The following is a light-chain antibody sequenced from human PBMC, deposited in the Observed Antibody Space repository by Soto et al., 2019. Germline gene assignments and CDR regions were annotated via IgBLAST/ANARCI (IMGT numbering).Light chain of an antibody. CDR1: SSDIVSYNL. Sequence: QSALTQPASVSGSPGQSITISCAGTSSDIVSYNLVSWYQHHPGKAPKLMIYEGSKRPSGDSTRFSGSKSGNTASLTISGLQAEDEADYYCCSYAGSTTWVFGGGTKLTVL. V-gene: IGLV2-23*01. CDR2: EGS. CDR3: CSYAGSTTWV. J-gene: IGLJ3*02.